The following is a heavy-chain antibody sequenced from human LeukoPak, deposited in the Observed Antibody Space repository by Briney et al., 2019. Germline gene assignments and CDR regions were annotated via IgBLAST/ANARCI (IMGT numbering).Heavy chain of an antibody. CDR3: ARLRNNWNPDY. J-gene: IGHJ4*02. V-gene: IGHV4-34*01. D-gene: IGHD1-20*01. CDR1: GGSFSGYY. CDR2: INHSGST. Sequence: ASETLSLTCAVYGGSFSGYYWSWIRQPPGKGLEWIGEINHSGSTNYNPSLKSRVTISVDTSKNQFSLKLSSVTAADTAVYYCARLRNNWNPDYWGQGTLVTVSS.